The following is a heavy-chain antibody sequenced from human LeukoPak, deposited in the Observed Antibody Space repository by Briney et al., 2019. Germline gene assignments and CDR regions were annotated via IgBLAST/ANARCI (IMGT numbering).Heavy chain of an antibody. V-gene: IGHV4-59*01. CDR2: IYYSGST. CDR3: ARAGSGSYYNFDY. D-gene: IGHD3-10*01. J-gene: IGHJ4*02. Sequence: SETLSLTCTVSGGSISSYYWSWIRQPPGKGLEWIGYIYYSGSTNYNPSLKSRVTVSVDTSKNQFSLKLSSVTAADTAVYYCARAGSGSYYNFDYWGQGTLVTVSS. CDR1: GGSISSYY.